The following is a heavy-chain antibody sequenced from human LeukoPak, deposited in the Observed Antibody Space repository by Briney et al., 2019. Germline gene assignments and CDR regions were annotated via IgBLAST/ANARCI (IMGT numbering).Heavy chain of an antibody. D-gene: IGHD3-22*01. J-gene: IGHJ4*02. CDR3: ARGYLDSSGYSNPFDY. Sequence: SETLSLTCSVSGGTISSSYWSWMRQPPGKGLEWIGYIHYSGTTKYNPSLQSRVTISVDTSKNQFSLNLRSVTAADTTVYYCARGYLDSSGYSNPFDYWGQGTLVTVSS. CDR1: GGTISSSY. V-gene: IGHV4-59*01. CDR2: IHYSGTT.